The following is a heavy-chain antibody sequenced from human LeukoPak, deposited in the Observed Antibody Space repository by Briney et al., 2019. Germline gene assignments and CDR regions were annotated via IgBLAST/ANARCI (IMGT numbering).Heavy chain of an antibody. CDR3: ARQKMATVRGSGRDFDY. D-gene: IGHD5-24*01. Sequence: SETLSLTCSVSGGPTTIRNYYWGWIRQPPGKGLEWIGSMYYSGNTYYKPSLENRVTMSADTSTSQFSLKLSSVTAADTAVYYCARQKMATVRGSGRDFDYWGQGTLVTVSS. CDR1: GGPTTIRNYY. CDR2: MYYSGNT. J-gene: IGHJ4*02. V-gene: IGHV4-39*01.